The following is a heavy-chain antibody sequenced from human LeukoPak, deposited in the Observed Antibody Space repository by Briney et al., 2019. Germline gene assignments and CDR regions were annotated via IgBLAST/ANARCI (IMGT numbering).Heavy chain of an antibody. D-gene: IGHD4-23*01. J-gene: IGHJ6*02. CDR2: IIPIFCTA. Sequence: SVEDSCKASGGTFTIYAISWVRQAPGQALEWMGGIIPIFCTANYAQKFQGRVTITADESTRTAYMELSSLRSEDTAVYYCARDRPPSQGGGNTRVLWYYYYGMDVWGQGTTVTVSS. CDR1: GGTFTIYA. CDR3: ARDRPPSQGGGNTRVLWYYYYGMDV. V-gene: IGHV1-69*01.